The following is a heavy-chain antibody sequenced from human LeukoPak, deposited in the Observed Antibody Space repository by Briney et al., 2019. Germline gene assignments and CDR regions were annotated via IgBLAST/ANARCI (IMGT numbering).Heavy chain of an antibody. J-gene: IGHJ6*02. CDR3: ALGTINKDFYFGMDV. D-gene: IGHD2-8*01. CDR1: GFTFSDYY. Sequence: GGSLRLSCAASGFTFSDYYMTWLRQAPGEGLEWLSYISNSGSTVFYADSVKGRFTVSRDNAKRSLYLQIESLRDDDTAVYHCALGTINKDFYFGMDVWGQGTTVTVSS. V-gene: IGHV3-11*01. CDR2: ISNSGSTV.